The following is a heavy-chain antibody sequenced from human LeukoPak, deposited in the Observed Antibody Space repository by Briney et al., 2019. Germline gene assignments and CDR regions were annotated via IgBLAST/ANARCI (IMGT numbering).Heavy chain of an antibody. CDR1: GFTFSSYA. CDR3: ARGLIVGATVDNWFDP. Sequence: AGGSLRLSCAASGFTFSSYAMHWVRQAPGKGPEYVSAISSNGGSTYYANSVKGRFTISRDNSKNTLYLQMGSLRAEDMAVYFCARGLIVGATVDNWFDPWGQGTLVTVSS. J-gene: IGHJ5*02. V-gene: IGHV3-64*01. CDR2: ISSNGGST. D-gene: IGHD1-26*01.